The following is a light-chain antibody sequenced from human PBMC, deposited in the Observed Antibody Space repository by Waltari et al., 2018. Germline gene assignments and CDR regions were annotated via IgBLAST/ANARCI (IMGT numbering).Light chain of an antibody. CDR3: QAWDSSTGV. J-gene: IGLJ1*01. Sequence: SYELTQPPSVSVSPGQTDSITCSGDKLGDKYACWYQQKPGQSPVLVIYQDDKRPSGIPERFSGSNSGNTATLTISGTQAMDEADYYCQAWDSSTGVFGTGTKVTVL. CDR2: QDD. V-gene: IGLV3-1*01. CDR1: KLGDKY.